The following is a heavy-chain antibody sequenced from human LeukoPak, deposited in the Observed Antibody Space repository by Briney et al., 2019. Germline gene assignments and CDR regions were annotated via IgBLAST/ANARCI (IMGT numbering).Heavy chain of an antibody. V-gene: IGHV3-30-3*01. CDR3: AKEVGAGAFDI. CDR1: GFTFSSYA. Sequence: GGSLRLSCAASGFTFSSYAMHWVRQAPGKGLEWVAVISYDGSNKYYADSVKGRFTISRDNSKNTLSLQMNSLRPEDTAVYFCAKEVGAGAFDIWGQGTMVTVS. CDR2: ISYDGSNK. J-gene: IGHJ3*02. D-gene: IGHD1-26*01.